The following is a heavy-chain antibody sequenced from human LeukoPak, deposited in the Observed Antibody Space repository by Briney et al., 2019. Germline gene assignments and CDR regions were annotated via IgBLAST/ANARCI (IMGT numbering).Heavy chain of an antibody. CDR3: ARGGGRYSSGWPDAFDI. V-gene: IGHV4-61*02. D-gene: IGHD6-19*01. Sequence: PSQTLSLTCTVSGGSISSGSYYWSWIRQPAGKGLEWIGRIYTSGSTNYNPSLKSRVTISVDTSKNQFSLKLSSVTAADTAVYYCARGGGRYSSGWPDAFDIWGQGTMVTVSS. J-gene: IGHJ3*02. CDR2: IYTSGST. CDR1: GGSISSGSYY.